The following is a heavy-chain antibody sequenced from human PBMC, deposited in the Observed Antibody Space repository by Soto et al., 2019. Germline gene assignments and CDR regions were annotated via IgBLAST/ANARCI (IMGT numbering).Heavy chain of an antibody. J-gene: IGHJ6*03. D-gene: IGHD3-10*01. V-gene: IGHV4-59*01. Sequence: SETLSLTCTVSGGSISSYYWSWIRQPPGKGLEWIGYIYYSGSTNYNPSLKSRVTISVDTSKNPFSLKLSSVTAADTAVYYCARLWFGERKAWSGYYYYYMDVWGKGTTVTVSS. CDR2: IYYSGST. CDR3: ARLWFGERKAWSGYYYYYMDV. CDR1: GGSISSYY.